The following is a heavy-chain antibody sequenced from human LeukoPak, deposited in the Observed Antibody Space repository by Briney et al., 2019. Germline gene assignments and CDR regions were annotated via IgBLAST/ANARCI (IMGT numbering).Heavy chain of an antibody. CDR1: GFTFSSYE. J-gene: IGHJ6*03. V-gene: IGHV3-21*01. Sequence: GGSLRLSCAASGFTFSSYEMNWVRQAPGKGLEWVSSISSSSSYIYYADSVKGRFTISRDNAKNSLYLQMNSLRAEDTAVYYCARGPSPLRGVVTFDWLLDYYYYYYMDVWGKGTTVTVSS. D-gene: IGHD3-9*01. CDR3: ARGPSPLRGVVTFDWLLDYYYYYYMDV. CDR2: ISSSSSYI.